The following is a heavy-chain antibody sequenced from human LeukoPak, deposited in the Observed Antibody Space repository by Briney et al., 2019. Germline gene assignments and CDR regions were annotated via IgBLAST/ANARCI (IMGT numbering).Heavy chain of an antibody. CDR2: IYNNGSI. CDR1: GGSVSISY. Sequence: SETLSLTCSVSGGSVSISYWTWIRQPPGKGLEWIGYIYNNGSINYNPSLKSRVTISLDTSKNQFSLKLTSVTAADTAVYYCARARRYGDYADYWGQGTQVTVSS. J-gene: IGHJ4*02. V-gene: IGHV4-59*02. D-gene: IGHD4-17*01. CDR3: ARARRYGDYADY.